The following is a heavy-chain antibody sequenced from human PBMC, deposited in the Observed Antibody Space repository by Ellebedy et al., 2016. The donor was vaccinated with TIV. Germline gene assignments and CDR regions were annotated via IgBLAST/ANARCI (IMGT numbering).Heavy chain of an antibody. Sequence: GGSLRLSCAASGFAFSNYWMHWVRQAPGKGLVWVSRVSTDGSSANYADSVKGRFTVSRDNAKNTLYLQMSSLRAEDTAVYYGAKDRDLYSSGWYYFDYWGQGTLVTVSS. CDR1: GFAFSNYW. V-gene: IGHV3-74*01. CDR2: VSTDGSSA. J-gene: IGHJ4*02. D-gene: IGHD6-19*01. CDR3: AKDRDLYSSGWYYFDY.